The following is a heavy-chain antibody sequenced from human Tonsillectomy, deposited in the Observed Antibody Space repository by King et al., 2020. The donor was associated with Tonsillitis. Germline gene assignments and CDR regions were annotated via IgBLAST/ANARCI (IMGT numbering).Heavy chain of an antibody. D-gene: IGHD1-26*01. V-gene: IGHV3-30*02. Sequence: QVQLVESGGGVVQPGGSLRLSCAASGFSFSSYGMYWVRQAPGKGLEWVAYVRYAGNTKQYADSVKGRFTISRDNSKNTVYLQMISLRVEDTAVYFCAKPRPGSKERSGFDPWGQGTLVTVSS. J-gene: IGHJ5*02. CDR3: AKPRPGSKERSGFDP. CDR2: VRYAGNTK. CDR1: GFSFSSYG.